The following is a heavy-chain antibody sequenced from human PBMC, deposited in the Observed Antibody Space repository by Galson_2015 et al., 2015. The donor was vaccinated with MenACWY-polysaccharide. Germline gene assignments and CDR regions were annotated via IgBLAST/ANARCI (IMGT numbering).Heavy chain of an antibody. V-gene: IGHV3-21*01. J-gene: IGHJ5*02. CDR3: ARDPYYYDSSLPEWYNWFDP. CDR1: GFTFSSYR. D-gene: IGHD3-22*01. CDR2: ISSSSSYI. Sequence: SLRLSCAASGFTFSSYRMNWVRQAPGKGLEWVSSISSSSSYIYYADSVKGRFTISRDNAKNSLYLQMNSLRAEDTAVYYCARDPYYYDSSLPEWYNWFDPWGQGTLVTVSS.